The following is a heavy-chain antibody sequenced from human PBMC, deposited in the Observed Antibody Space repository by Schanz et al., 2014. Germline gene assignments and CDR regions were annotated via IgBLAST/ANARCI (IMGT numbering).Heavy chain of an antibody. D-gene: IGHD5-12*01. CDR2: ISRDGTTS. V-gene: IGHV3-11*01. Sequence: VELVESGGGLVKPGGSLRLSCVVSGFTFTNAWMSWVRQAPGKGLEWLSYISRDGTTSYYADSVKGRFTISRDNAKNSLYLQMNSLRVEDTAVYYCARDPNSVNEIDYWGQGTLVTVSS. CDR3: ARDPNSVNEIDY. J-gene: IGHJ4*02. CDR1: GFTFTNAW.